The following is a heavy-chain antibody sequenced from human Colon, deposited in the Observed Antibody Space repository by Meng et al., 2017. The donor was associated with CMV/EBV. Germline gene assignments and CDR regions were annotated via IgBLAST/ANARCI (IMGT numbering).Heavy chain of an antibody. D-gene: IGHD3-3*01. CDR3: TTMGYDFWSGYGYYYYGMDV. CDR2: IKSKTDGGTT. CDR1: GFTFDDYG. V-gene: IGHV3-15*01. J-gene: IGHJ6*02. Sequence: GESLKISCAASGFTFDDYGMSWVRQAPGKGLEWVGRIKSKTDGGTTDYAAPVKGRFTISRDDSKNTLYLQMNSLKTEDTAVYYCTTMGYDFWSGYGYYYYGMDVWGQGTTVTVSS.